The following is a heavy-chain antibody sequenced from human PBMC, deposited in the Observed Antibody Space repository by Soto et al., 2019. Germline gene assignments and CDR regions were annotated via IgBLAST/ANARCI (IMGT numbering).Heavy chain of an antibody. CDR3: ARSMYGSGGSNFDY. D-gene: IGHD3-10*01. V-gene: IGHV1-18*01. CDR1: GYTFTSYG. CDR2: ISAYNGNT. Sequence: QVQLVQSGAEVKKPGASVKVSCKASGYTFTSYGISWVRQAPGQGLEWMGWISAYNGNTNYAQKLQGRVTMAHGTSTSTGYMELRSLRSDDTAMYYRARSMYGSGGSNFDYWGQGTLVTVSS. J-gene: IGHJ4*02.